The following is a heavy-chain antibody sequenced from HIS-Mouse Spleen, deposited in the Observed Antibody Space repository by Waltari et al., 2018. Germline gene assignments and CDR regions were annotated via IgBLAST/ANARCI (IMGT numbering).Heavy chain of an antibody. Sequence: EVQLVESGGGLIQPGGSLRLSCAAPGFTVSWHSLGLVRQAPGKGLEWVSVIYSGGRTYYADSVKGRFTISRDNSKNTLYLQMNSLRAEDTAVYYCARDTVIAARSYGMDVWGQGTTVTVSS. V-gene: IGHV3-53*01. CDR1: GFTVSWHS. CDR2: IYSGGRT. D-gene: IGHD6-6*01. J-gene: IGHJ6*02. CDR3: ARDTVIAARSYGMDV.